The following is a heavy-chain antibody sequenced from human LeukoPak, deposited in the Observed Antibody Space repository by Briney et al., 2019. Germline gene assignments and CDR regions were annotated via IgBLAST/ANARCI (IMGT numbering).Heavy chain of an antibody. V-gene: IGHV4-59*12. J-gene: IGHJ4*02. D-gene: IGHD6-6*01. Sequence: SETLSLTCSVSGGSITVYYWNSIRQSPGKGLEWIGSISYSGSTNYSPSLKSRVTISIDTSKTRFSLKVSSVIAADTAMYYCARGGSRSYTSSTLDYWGQGTLVTVSS. CDR1: GGSITVYY. CDR3: ARGGSRSYTSSTLDY. CDR2: ISYSGST.